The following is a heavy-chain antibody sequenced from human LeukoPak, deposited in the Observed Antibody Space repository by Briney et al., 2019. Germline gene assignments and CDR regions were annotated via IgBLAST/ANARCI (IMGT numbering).Heavy chain of an antibody. D-gene: IGHD4-23*01. CDR1: GGSISSYY. Sequence: SETLSLTCTVSGGSISSYYWSWVRQPPGKGLEWIGYIYYSGSTNYNPSLTSRVTISVDTSKNQFSLKLSSVTAADTAVYYCARGAGGKADYWGQGTLVTVSS. J-gene: IGHJ4*02. CDR2: IYYSGST. V-gene: IGHV4-59*01. CDR3: ARGAGGKADY.